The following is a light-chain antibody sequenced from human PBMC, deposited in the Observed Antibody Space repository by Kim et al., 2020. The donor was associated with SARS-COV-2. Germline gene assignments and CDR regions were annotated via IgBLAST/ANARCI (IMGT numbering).Light chain of an antibody. Sequence: QPVLTQSPSASASLGASVKLTCTLSSGHSRYAIAWHQQQPEKGPRYLMKVNSDGSHNKGDGIPDRFSGSSSGAERYLTISSLQSEDEADYYCQTWDTGIRVFGGGTKLTVL. J-gene: IGLJ3*02. CDR2: VNSDGSH. CDR3: QTWDTGIRV. CDR1: SGHSRYA. V-gene: IGLV4-69*01.